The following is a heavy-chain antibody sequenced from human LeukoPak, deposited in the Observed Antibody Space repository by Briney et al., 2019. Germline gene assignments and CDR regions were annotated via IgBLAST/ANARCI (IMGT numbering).Heavy chain of an antibody. Sequence: GRSLRLSCAASGFTFDDYAMHWVRQAPGKGLEWVSAISGSGGSTYYADSVKGRFTISRDNSKNTLYLQMNSLRAEDTAVYYCAKRMTTVTTTSYGFDYWGQGTLVTVSS. V-gene: IGHV3-23*01. D-gene: IGHD4-17*01. CDR3: AKRMTTVTTTSYGFDY. CDR1: GFTFDDYA. J-gene: IGHJ4*02. CDR2: ISGSGGST.